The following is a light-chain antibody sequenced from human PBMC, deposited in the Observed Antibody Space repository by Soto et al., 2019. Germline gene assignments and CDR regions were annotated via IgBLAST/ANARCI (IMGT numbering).Light chain of an antibody. CDR2: EVS. J-gene: IGLJ3*02. CDR3: SSYTSGSTRV. V-gene: IGLV2-14*01. Sequence: QSALTQPASVSGSPGQSINISCTGTSSDVGGYNYVSWYQQHPGKAPKLMIYEVSNRPSGVSNRFSGSKSGNTASLTISGLQAEDEADYYCSSYTSGSTRVFGGGTKLTVL. CDR1: SSDVGGYNY.